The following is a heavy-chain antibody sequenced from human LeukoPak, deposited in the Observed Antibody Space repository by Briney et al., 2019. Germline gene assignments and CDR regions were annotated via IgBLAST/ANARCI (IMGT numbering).Heavy chain of an antibody. J-gene: IGHJ4*02. CDR2: INHSGST. V-gene: IGHV4-34*01. D-gene: IGHD3-10*01. CDR1: GGSFSGYY. CDR3: ARGQTETMVRGTLDY. Sequence: SETLSLTCAVYGGSFSGYYWSWIRQPPGKGLELVGEINHSGSTNYNPSLKSRVTISVDTSKNQFSLKLSSVTAADTAVYYCARGQTETMVRGTLDYWGQGTLVTVSS.